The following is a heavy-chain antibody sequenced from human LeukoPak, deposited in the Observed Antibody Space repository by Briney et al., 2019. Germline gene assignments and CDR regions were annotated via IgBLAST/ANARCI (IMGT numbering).Heavy chain of an antibody. CDR1: GFTFSSYG. CDR2: ISYDGSNK. Sequence: GGSLRLSCAASGFTFSSYGMHWVRQAPGKGLEWVAVISYDGSNKYYADSVKGRFTISRDNSKNTLYLQMNSLRADDTAIYYCARSKIDYWGQGTLVTVSS. D-gene: IGHD4-11*01. V-gene: IGHV3-30*03. CDR3: ARSKIDY. J-gene: IGHJ4*02.